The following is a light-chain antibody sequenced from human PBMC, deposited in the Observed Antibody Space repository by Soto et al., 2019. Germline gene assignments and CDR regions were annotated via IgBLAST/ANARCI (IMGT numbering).Light chain of an antibody. CDR1: QNVYNN. CDR3: LQYNDWPVYT. J-gene: IGKJ2*01. V-gene: IGKV3-15*01. CDR2: AAS. Sequence: EILMTQSPATLSVSPGERATLSCRASQNVYNNLAWYQQKPGQAPKLLIYAASTRVTGISARFSGSGSGTEFSLTISSLQSEDFGIYYCLQYNDWPVYTFGQGTNVEVK.